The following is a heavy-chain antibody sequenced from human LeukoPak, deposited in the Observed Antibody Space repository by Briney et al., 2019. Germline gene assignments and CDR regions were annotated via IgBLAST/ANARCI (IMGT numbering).Heavy chain of an antibody. CDR3: ARGGSYLSAFDI. D-gene: IGHD1-26*01. CDR1: GFTFSSYG. Sequence: GGSLRLSCAASGFTFSSYGMSWVRQAPGKGLEWVSAISGSGGSTYYADSVKGRFTISRDNSKNTVYIQMNSRRAEDTAVYYCARGGSYLSAFDIWGQGTMVTVSS. J-gene: IGHJ3*02. V-gene: IGHV3-23*01. CDR2: ISGSGGST.